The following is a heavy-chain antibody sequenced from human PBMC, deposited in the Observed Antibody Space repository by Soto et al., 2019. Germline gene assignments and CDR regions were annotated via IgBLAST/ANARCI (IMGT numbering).Heavy chain of an antibody. V-gene: IGHV4-61*01. D-gene: IGHD2-2*01. J-gene: IGHJ4*02. CDR1: GGSVSSGSYY. CDR2: IYYSGST. Sequence: SSETLSLTCTVSGGSVSSGSYYWSWIRQPPGKGLEWIGYIYYSGSTNYTPSLKSRVTISVDTSKNQFSLKLSSVTAADTAVYYCARHRDIVVVPAATPHFDYWGQGTLVTVSS. CDR3: ARHRDIVVVPAATPHFDY.